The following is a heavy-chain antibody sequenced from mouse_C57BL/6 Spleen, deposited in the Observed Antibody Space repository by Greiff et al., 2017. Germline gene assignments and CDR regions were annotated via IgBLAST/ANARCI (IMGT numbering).Heavy chain of an antibody. V-gene: IGHV1-61*01. J-gene: IGHJ1*03. CDR3: AREDYSTNWYFDV. CDR1: GYTFTSYW. Sequence: QVQLQQPGAELVRPGSSVKLSCKASGYTFTSYWMDWVKQRPGQGLEWIGNIYPSDSETHYNQKFKDKATLTVDKSSSTAYMQLSSLTSEDSAVYYCAREDYSTNWYFDVWGTGTTVTVSS. CDR2: IYPSDSET. D-gene: IGHD2-5*01.